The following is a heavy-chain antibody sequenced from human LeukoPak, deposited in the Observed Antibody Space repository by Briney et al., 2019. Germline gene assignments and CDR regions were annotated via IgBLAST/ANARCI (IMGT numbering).Heavy chain of an antibody. J-gene: IGHJ4*02. CDR3: ALVESDDSSRYYRQKVYFDY. CDR2: INPNSGGT. CDR1: GYTFTGYY. V-gene: IGHV1-2*02. Sequence: ASVKVSCKASGYTFTGYYMHWVRQAPGQGLEWMGWINPNSGGTNYAQKFQGRVTMTRDTSISTAYMELSRLRSDDTAVYYCALVESDDSSRYYRQKVYFDYWGQGTLVTVSS. D-gene: IGHD3-22*01.